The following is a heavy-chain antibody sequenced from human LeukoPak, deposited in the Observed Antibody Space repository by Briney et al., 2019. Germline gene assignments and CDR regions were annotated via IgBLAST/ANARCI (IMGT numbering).Heavy chain of an antibody. CDR1: GFTFSSYR. V-gene: IGHV3-21*04. D-gene: IGHD2-2*02. CDR3: ATIPLKGSEYFPH. J-gene: IGHJ1*01. Sequence: NPGGSLRLSCVASGFTFSSYRMNWVRQAPGKGLEWFSSISSSSTYINYADSVKGRFTISRDNAKNSPYLQMNSLRAEDTAIYYCATIPLKGSEYFPHWGQGTLVTVSS. CDR2: ISSSSTYI.